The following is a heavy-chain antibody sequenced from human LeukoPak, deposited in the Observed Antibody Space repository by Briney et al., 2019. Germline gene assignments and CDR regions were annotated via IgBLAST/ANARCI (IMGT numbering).Heavy chain of an antibody. D-gene: IGHD3-22*01. CDR2: INPSGGST. Sequence: ASVKVSCKASGYTFSSYYMYWVRQAPGQGLEWMGLINPSGGSTSYAQKFQGRVTMTRDTSTSTVYMELSSLRSEDTAVYYCAREKYHYDSTGPDAFDIWGKGTMVTVSS. V-gene: IGHV1-46*01. J-gene: IGHJ3*02. CDR1: GYTFSSYY. CDR3: AREKYHYDSTGPDAFDI.